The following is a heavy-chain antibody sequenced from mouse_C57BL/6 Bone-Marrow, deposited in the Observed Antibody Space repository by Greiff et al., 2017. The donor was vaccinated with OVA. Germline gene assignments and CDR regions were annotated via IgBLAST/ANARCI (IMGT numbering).Heavy chain of an antibody. D-gene: IGHD1-1*01. V-gene: IGHV1-75*01. CDR3: ARGAYYYGSSYERAMDY. CDR1: GYTFTDYY. J-gene: IGHJ4*01. Sequence: SGPELVKPGASVKISCKASGYTFTDYYINWVKQRPGQGLEWIGWIFPGSGSTYYNEKFKGKATLTVDKSSSTAYMLLSSLTSEDSAVYFCARGAYYYGSSYERAMDYWGQGTSVTVSS. CDR2: IFPGSGST.